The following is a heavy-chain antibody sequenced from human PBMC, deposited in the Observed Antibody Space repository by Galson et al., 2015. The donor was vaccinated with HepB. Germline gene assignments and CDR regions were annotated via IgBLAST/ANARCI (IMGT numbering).Heavy chain of an antibody. Sequence: SLRLSCAASGFTFSSYWMSWVRQAPGKGLEWVANIKQDGSEKYYVDSVKGRFTISRDNAKNSLYLQMNSLRAEDTAVYYCASFRKLLTNDAFDIWGQGTMVTVSS. CDR3: ASFRKLLTNDAFDI. CDR2: IKQDGSEK. J-gene: IGHJ3*02. D-gene: IGHD1/OR15-1a*01. CDR1: GFTFSSYW. V-gene: IGHV3-7*03.